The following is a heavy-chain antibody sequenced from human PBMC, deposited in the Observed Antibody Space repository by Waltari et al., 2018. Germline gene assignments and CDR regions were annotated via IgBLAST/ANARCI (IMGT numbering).Heavy chain of an antibody. D-gene: IGHD6-19*01. CDR2: MKPNSGNT. CDR3: ARGSHRYSSGWYEAFDY. V-gene: IGHV1-8*03. J-gene: IGHJ4*02. CDR1: GYTFTSYD. Sequence: QVQLVQSGAEVKKPGASVKVSCKASGYTFTSYDINWVRQATGQGLEWMGWMKPNSGNTGYAQKFQGRVTITRNTSISTAYMELSSLRSEDTAVYYCARGSHRYSSGWYEAFDYWGQGTLVTVSS.